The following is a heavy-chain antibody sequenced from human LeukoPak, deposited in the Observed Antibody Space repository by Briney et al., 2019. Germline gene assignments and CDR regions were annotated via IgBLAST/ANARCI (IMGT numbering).Heavy chain of an antibody. CDR1: GGSFSGYY. Sequence: PSETLSLTCAVYGGSFSGYYWSWIRQPPGKGLEWIGEINHSGSTNYNPSLKSRVTISVDTSKNHFSLKLSSVTAADTAVYYCARTDQRGRPFDYWGQGTLVTVSS. CDR3: ARTDQRGRPFDY. V-gene: IGHV4-34*01. D-gene: IGHD2-2*01. J-gene: IGHJ4*02. CDR2: INHSGST.